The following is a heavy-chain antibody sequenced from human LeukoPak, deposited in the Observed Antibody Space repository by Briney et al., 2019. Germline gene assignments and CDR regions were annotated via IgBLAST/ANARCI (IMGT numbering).Heavy chain of an antibody. J-gene: IGHJ4*02. CDR2: INHSGST. CDR1: GGSFSGYY. D-gene: IGHD3-16*01. Sequence: SETLSLTCAVYGGSFSGYYWSWIRQPPGKGLEWIGEINHSGSTNYNPSLKSRVTISVDTSKNQFSLKLSSVTAADTAVYYCARLRRGSFDYWGQGTLVTVSS. V-gene: IGHV4-34*01. CDR3: ARLRRGSFDY.